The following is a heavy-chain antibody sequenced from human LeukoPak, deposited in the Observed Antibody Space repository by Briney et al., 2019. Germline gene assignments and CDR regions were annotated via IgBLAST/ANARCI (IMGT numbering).Heavy chain of an antibody. Sequence: GGSLRLSCSASGFAFSTYAIHWVRQAPGKGLDYISAISGRGDSTFYVDSVKGRFTISRDNAKNTLYLQMSSLRAEDTAVYYCVKSSGGSYLNWGQGALVTVSS. CDR2: ISGRGDST. D-gene: IGHD2-15*01. J-gene: IGHJ1*01. CDR1: GFAFSTYA. CDR3: VKSSGGSYLN. V-gene: IGHV3-64D*06.